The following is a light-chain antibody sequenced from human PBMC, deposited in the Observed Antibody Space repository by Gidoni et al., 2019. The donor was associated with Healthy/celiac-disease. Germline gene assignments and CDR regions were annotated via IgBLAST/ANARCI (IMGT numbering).Light chain of an antibody. CDR2: GNS. Sequence: QSVLTQPPSWSGAPGQRVTTPGTGSSSNIGAGYDVHWYQQLPGTAPKLLIYGNSNRPSGVPDRFSGSKSGTSASLAITGLQAEDEADYYCQSYDSSLSGYVFGTGTKVTVL. J-gene: IGLJ1*01. CDR3: QSYDSSLSGYV. CDR1: SSNIGAGYD. V-gene: IGLV1-40*01.